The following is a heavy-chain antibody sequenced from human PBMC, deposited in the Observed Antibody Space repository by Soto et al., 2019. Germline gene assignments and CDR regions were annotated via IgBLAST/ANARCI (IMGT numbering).Heavy chain of an antibody. CDR2: ISGSGGST. Sequence: EVQLLESGGGLVQPEGSLRLSCAASGFTFSSYGMSWVRQAPGKGLEWVSAISGSGGSTYYADSVKGRFTFSRDNSKNTLYLQMNSLRAEDTAVYYCAKGSGSSWYSSWGQGTLVTVSS. CDR3: AKGSGSSWYSS. J-gene: IGHJ4*02. CDR1: GFTFSSYG. V-gene: IGHV3-23*01. D-gene: IGHD6-13*01.